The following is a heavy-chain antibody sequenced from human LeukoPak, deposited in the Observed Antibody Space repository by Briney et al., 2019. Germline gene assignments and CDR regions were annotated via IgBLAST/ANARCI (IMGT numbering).Heavy chain of an antibody. V-gene: IGHV4-59*01. D-gene: IGHD4-23*01. CDR3: ARGANYGDNLYYFDY. Sequence: SQTLSLTCTVSGGSISSYYWSWIRQPPGKGLERIGFIYYSGSTYYNPSLKSRVTISVDTSKNQLSLRLAPVTAADTAVYYCARGANYGDNLYYFDYWGQGALVTVSS. CDR2: IYYSGST. CDR1: GGSISSYY. J-gene: IGHJ4*02.